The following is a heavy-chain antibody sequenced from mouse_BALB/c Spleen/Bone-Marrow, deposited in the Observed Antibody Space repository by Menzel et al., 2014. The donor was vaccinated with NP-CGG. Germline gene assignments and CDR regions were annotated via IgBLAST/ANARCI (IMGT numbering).Heavy chain of an antibody. CDR1: GFDFXRYW. CDR3: ARQGYYGYSDY. D-gene: IGHD1-2*01. V-gene: IGHV4-1*02. CDR2: INPDSSTI. J-gene: IGHJ2*01. Sequence: DVMLVESGGGLVQPGGSLKLSCAASGFDFXRYWMSWVRQAPGKGLEWIGEINPDSSTINYTPSLKDKFIISRDNAKNTLYLQISKVRSEDTALYYCARQGYYGYSDYWGQGTTLTVSS.